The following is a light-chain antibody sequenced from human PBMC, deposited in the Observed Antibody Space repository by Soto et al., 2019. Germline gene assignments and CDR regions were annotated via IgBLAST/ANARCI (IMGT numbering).Light chain of an antibody. CDR3: CSYAGSYIFV. V-gene: IGLV2-11*01. CDR2: DVS. CDR1: SSDVGTYNY. J-gene: IGLJ1*01. Sequence: QSALIQPRSVSGSPGQSVTIYCTGTSSDVGTYNYVSWYRQHPGKAPKLMISDVSKRPSGVPDRFSGSKSDNTASLTISGLQAEDEGDYYCCSYAGSYIFVFGTGTKLTVL.